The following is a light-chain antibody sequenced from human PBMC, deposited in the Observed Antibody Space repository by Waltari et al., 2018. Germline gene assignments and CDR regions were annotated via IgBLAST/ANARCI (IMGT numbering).Light chain of an antibody. CDR1: SSNIGSNT. CDR2: RNS. CDR3: AAWDDSLNGPV. J-gene: IGLJ2*01. Sequence: QSVLTQPPSASGTPGQRVTISCSGSSSNIGSNTVNWYQQLPGTAPKLLIYRNSQRPSGVPDRVSGSKSGTSASLAISGLQSEDEADYYCAAWDDSLNGPVFGGGTKLTVL. V-gene: IGLV1-44*01.